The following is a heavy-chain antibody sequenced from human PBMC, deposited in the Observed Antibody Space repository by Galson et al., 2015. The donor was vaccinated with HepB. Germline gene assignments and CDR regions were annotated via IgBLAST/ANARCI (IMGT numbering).Heavy chain of an antibody. J-gene: IGHJ4*02. CDR1: GFSFSDHY. Sequence: SLRLSCAVSGFSFSDHYIDWVRQAPGKGLEWVGRSRNKPKGYSTAYAASVKGRFTVSRDDSKNSVFLQMNSLRSEDTAVDYCARSEVTTVVTDFDSWGQGTLVTVSS. D-gene: IGHD4-23*01. V-gene: IGHV3-72*01. CDR3: ARSEVTTVVTDFDS. CDR2: SRNKPKGYST.